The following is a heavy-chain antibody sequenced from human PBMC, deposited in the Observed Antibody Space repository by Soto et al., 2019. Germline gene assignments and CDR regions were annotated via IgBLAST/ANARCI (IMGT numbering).Heavy chain of an antibody. J-gene: IGHJ4*02. CDR2: IMPFFGSG. V-gene: IGHV1-69*13. CDR1: RGTFTKYS. Sequence: SVKVSCKALRGTFTKYSFSWVREAPGQGLEWMGGIMPFFGSGNYAQKFQGRINITADESTSSVYLELTSLRSEDTAVYYCARDRAGYYSHFVYWGQGTLVTVSS. D-gene: IGHD3-22*01. CDR3: ARDRAGYYSHFVY.